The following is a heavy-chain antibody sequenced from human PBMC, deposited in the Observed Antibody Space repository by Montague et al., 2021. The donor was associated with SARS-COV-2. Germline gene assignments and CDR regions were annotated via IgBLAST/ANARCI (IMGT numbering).Heavy chain of an antibody. Sequence: SETLSLTCTVSGDSVKTNLYYWGWIRQPPGKGLEWIGNIYYTGTTYYNPSLKSRVTMSVDTSKNQFSLKLTSVTAADTAVYCCANAARCSSGSCYSPFDSWGQGSLVTVSS. CDR3: ANAARCSSGSCYSPFDS. J-gene: IGHJ4*02. V-gene: IGHV4-39*01. CDR2: IYYTGTT. D-gene: IGHD2-15*01. CDR1: GDSVKTNLYY.